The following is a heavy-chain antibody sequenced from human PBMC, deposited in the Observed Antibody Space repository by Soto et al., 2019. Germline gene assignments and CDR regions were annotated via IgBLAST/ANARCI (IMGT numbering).Heavy chain of an antibody. D-gene: IGHD1-26*01. CDR2: MQPSTGRT. J-gene: IGHJ4*02. CDR3: ARGVSAGVDY. Sequence: QVQLVQSGAEVREPGASVKVSCKASGYSFTSFDINWVRQTAGQGFEWMGWMQPSTGRTGYAQKFQGRVTMTRDTSINTAYMELTTLTSDDTSFYYCARGVSAGVDYWGQGTLVTVSS. V-gene: IGHV1-8*01. CDR1: GYSFTSFD.